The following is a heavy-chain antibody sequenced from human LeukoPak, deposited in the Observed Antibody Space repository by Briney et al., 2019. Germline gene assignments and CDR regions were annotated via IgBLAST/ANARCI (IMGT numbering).Heavy chain of an antibody. CDR2: TFYRSKWYN. D-gene: IGHD2/OR15-2a*01. CDR3: ARGKYSAFDI. CDR1: GDSVSSNSVA. V-gene: IGHV6-1*01. Sequence: SQTLSLTCAISGDSVSSNSVAWNWIRQSPSRGLEWLGRTFYRSKWYNDCAVSVKSRITINPDTSKNQFSLQLSSVTPEDTAVYYCARGKYSAFDIWGQGTMVTVSS. J-gene: IGHJ3*02.